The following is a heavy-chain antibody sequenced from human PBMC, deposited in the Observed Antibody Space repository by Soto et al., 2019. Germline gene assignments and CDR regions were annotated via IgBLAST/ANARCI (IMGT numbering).Heavy chain of an antibody. D-gene: IGHD4-4*01. V-gene: IGHV1-69*12. J-gene: IGHJ4*02. CDR2: IIPNFGTA. CDR3: ARDTDGYSFDY. CDR1: GGTFSSYA. Sequence: QVQLVQSGAEVKKPGSSVKVSCQASGGTFSSYAINWVRQAPGQGLEWMGGIIPNFGTANYAQKFQGRVPITAEESKSTDYMELSSLRSEDTEVYYCARDTDGYSFDYWGQGTLVTVSS.